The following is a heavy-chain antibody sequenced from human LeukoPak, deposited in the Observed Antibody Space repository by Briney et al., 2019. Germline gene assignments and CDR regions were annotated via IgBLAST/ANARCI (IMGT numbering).Heavy chain of an antibody. CDR1: GGTFSSYA. CDR3: ARAGYLRGDYSFDY. CDR2: IILIFGTA. Sequence: ASVKVSCKASGGTFSSYAISWVRQAPGQGLEWMGGIILIFGTANYAQKFQGRVTITADESTSTAYMELSSLRSEDTAVYYCARAGYLRGDYSFDYWGQGTLVTVSS. V-gene: IGHV1-69*13. D-gene: IGHD4-17*01. J-gene: IGHJ4*02.